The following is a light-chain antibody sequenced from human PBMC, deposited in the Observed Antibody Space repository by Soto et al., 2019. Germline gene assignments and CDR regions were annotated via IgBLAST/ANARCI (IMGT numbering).Light chain of an antibody. CDR2: GAS. Sequence: EILMTQSPATLSVSPGERATLSCRASQSVDSNLAWYQQKPGQAPRLLIYGASSRATGIPDRFSGSGSGTDFTLAISRVESEDFAVYYCQQYLSLPITFGQGTRLEIK. J-gene: IGKJ5*01. CDR3: QQYLSLPIT. V-gene: IGKV3D-15*01. CDR1: QSVDSN.